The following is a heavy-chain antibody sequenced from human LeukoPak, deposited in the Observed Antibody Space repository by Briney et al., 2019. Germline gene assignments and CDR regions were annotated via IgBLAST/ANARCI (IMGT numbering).Heavy chain of an antibody. J-gene: IGHJ6*02. V-gene: IGHV3-66*01. CDR2: IYSGGST. CDR3: ARDCTNGVCYTPSRHYYYYGMDV. CDR1: GLTFSSYA. Sequence: GGSLRLSCAASGLTFSSYAMSWVRQAPGKGLEWVSVIYSGGSTYYADSVKGRFTISRDNSKNTLYLQMNSLRAEDTAVYYCARDCTNGVCYTPSRHYYYYGMDVWGQGTTVTVSS. D-gene: IGHD2-8*01.